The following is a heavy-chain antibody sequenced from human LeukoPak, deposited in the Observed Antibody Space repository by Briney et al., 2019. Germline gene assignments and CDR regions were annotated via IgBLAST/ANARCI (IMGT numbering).Heavy chain of an antibody. D-gene: IGHD4-17*01. CDR2: ISSSGGTI. V-gene: IGHV3-11*01. CDR1: GFTFSDYY. Sequence: PGGSLRLSCAASGFTFSDYYMSWIRQAPGKGLEWVSYISSSGGTIYYADSVKGRFTISRDNAKNSLYLQMNSLRAEDTAVYYCAIHDCGDYGSFDIWGQGTMVTVSS. CDR3: AIHDCGDYGSFDI. J-gene: IGHJ3*02.